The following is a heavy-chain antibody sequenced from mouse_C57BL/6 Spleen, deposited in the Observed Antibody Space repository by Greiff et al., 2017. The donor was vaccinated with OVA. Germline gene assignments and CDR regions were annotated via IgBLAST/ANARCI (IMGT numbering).Heavy chain of an antibody. D-gene: IGHD3-2*02. CDR2: PWWDDDK. CDR3: ARIEGSSGYGAY. CDR1: GFSLTTFGMG. V-gene: IGHV8-8*01. Sequence: QVTLKVSGPGILQPSQTLSLTCSSSGFSLTTFGMGVVWIRQPSGKGLEWLAHPWWDDDKYYNPALKSQLTITKDTSKSQVYLKIANVDTADTATYYCARIEGSSGYGAYWGKGTLVTVSA. J-gene: IGHJ3*01.